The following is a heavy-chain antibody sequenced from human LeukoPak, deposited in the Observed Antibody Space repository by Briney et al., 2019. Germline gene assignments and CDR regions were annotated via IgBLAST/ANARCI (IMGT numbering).Heavy chain of an antibody. CDR1: GFPFSNYA. D-gene: IGHD1-26*01. J-gene: IGHJ2*01. Sequence: PGGSLRLSCAASGFPFSNYAINWVRQAPGRGLEWISILTPSDGNTYYADSVKGRFTTSRDNSNHTLYLEMNSLRAEDTAVYYCGTRAGGSFSLWYFDLWGRGTLVTVSS. V-gene: IGHV3-23*01. CDR3: GTRAGGSFSLWYFDL. CDR2: LTPSDGNT.